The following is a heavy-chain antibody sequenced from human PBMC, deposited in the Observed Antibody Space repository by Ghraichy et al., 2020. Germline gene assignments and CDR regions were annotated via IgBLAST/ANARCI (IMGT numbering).Heavy chain of an antibody. V-gene: IGHV4-39*01. CDR3: PRQSSSGYYDLDY. CDR2: IYYSGST. D-gene: IGHD3-22*01. Sequence: SETLSLTCTVSSGSISSNYYYWGWIRQPPGKGREWIGSIYYSGSTYYNLSLKSRVTISVDTSKNQFSLKLGSVTAADTAVYYCPRQSSSGYYDLDYWGQGTLVTVSS. CDR1: SGSISSNYYY. J-gene: IGHJ4*02.